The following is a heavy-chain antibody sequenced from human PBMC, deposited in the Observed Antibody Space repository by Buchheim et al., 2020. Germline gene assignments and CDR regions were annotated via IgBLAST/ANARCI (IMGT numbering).Heavy chain of an antibody. CDR2: ISYDGKGK. D-gene: IGHD3-10*01. Sequence: QVLLVESGGGVVQPGKSQTLSCEASGFTFERYVMHWVRQAPGKGLEWVALISYDGKGKFYADSVKGRFTMSTDTSNTVVSLQMDSLRGDDPATYYCTKESGSPSSYVSGNLESQFDYWGQGTL. V-gene: IGHV3-30*18. CDR3: TKESGSPSSYVSGNLESQFDY. CDR1: GFTFERYV. J-gene: IGHJ4*02.